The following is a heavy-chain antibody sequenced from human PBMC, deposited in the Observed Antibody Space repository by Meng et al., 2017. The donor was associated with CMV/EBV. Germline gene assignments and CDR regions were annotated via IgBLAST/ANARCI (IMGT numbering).Heavy chain of an antibody. Sequence: SVKVSCKASGFAFTSSAVQWLRQARGQRLEGIGWSVVGSGNTNYAQKFRERVTITRDMYTSTVYMELSSLRSEDTAVYYCAADVPSQDIVVVPAAIGWGQGTLVTVSS. D-gene: IGHD2-2*01. V-gene: IGHV1-58*01. CDR1: GFAFTSSA. CDR3: AADVPSQDIVVVPAAIG. J-gene: IGHJ4*02. CDR2: SVVGSGNT.